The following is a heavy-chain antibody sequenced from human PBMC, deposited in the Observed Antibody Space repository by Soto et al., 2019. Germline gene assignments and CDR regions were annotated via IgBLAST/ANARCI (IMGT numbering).Heavy chain of an antibody. V-gene: IGHV3-23*01. CDR2: IWGSSQST. Sequence: EVQVLESGGGFGVPGGSLRLSCTTSTFTFSTYAMTWVRQAPGKGLQWVSSIWGSSQSTNYADSVKGRFTISRDNSKNTLYLQVNSLRAEDTATYYCARDPNGDYIGAFDIWGQGRMVTVSS. CDR3: ARDPNGDYIGAFDI. CDR1: TFTFSTYA. J-gene: IGHJ3*02. D-gene: IGHD4-17*01.